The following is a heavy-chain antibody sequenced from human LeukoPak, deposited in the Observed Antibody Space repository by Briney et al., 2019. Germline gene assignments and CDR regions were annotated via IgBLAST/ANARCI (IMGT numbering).Heavy chain of an antibody. CDR2: IFHTGSI. D-gene: IGHD1-1*01. CDR1: GDSISSGGHY. J-gene: IGHJ4*02. CDR3: ARSPGIWNEYGRLEY. V-gene: IGHV4-31*11. Sequence: PSQTLSLTCAVSGDSISSGGHYWNWIRQRPGNGREWIGYIFHTGSIYYNPSLKGRVTISVDTSKSQFSLKLSSVTAADTAVYDCARSPGIWNEYGRLEYWGQGALVTVS.